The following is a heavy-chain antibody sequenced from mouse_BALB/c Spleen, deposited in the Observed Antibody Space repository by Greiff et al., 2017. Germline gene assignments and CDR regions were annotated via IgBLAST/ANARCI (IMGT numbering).Heavy chain of an antibody. V-gene: IGHV5-17*02. J-gene: IGHJ4*01. CDR1: GFTFSSFG. CDR3: ARGGITTVVRAAMDY. D-gene: IGHD1-1*01. CDR2: ISSGSSTI. Sequence: EVQLVESGGGLVQPGGSRKLSCAASGFTFSSFGMHWVRQAPEKGLEWVAYISSGSSTIYYADTVKGRFTISRDNPKNTLFLQMTSLRSEDTAMYYCARGGITTVVRAAMDYWGQGTSVTVSS.